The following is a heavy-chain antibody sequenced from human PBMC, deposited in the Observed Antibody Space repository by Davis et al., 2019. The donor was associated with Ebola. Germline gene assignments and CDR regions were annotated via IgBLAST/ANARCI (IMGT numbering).Heavy chain of an antibody. CDR3: ARVKGADYGIDY. D-gene: IGHD4-17*01. CDR2: IYYSGST. Sequence: SETLFLTCTVSGGSISSYYWSWIRQPPGKGLEWIGYIYYSGSTNYNPSLKSRVTISVDTSKNQFSLKLSSVTAADTAVYYCARVKGADYGIDYWGQGTLVTVSS. V-gene: IGHV4-59*01. CDR1: GGSISSYY. J-gene: IGHJ4*02.